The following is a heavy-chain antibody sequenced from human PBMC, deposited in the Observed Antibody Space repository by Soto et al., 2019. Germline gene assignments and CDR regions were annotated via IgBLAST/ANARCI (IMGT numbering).Heavy chain of an antibody. Sequence: SSETLSLTCTVSGDSISGYYWNWIRQPAGKGLEWIGRIYASGSTISNRSLRSRVALSVDTSKNQFSLNLNSVTAADTAMYYCVRSGYSSAWYTAFDSWSQGILVTVSS. CDR3: VRSGYSSAWYTAFDS. J-gene: IGHJ4*02. CDR1: GDSISGYY. CDR2: IYASGST. V-gene: IGHV4-4*07. D-gene: IGHD6-19*01.